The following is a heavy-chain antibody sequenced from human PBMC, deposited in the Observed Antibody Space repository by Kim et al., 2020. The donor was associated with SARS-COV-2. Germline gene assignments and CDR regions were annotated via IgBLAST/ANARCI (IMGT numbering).Heavy chain of an antibody. J-gene: IGHJ4*02. V-gene: IGHV1-58*01. CDR1: GFTFSYSA. CDR3: AADLLGAGQFG. Sequence: SVKVSCKASGFTFSYSAVQWMRQARGQRLEWIGWIVVASGNTNSAQNFQERVTITRDMSTRTAYMELSSLRPEDTAVYYCAADLLGAGQFGWGQGTLVTVSS. CDR2: IVVASGNT. D-gene: IGHD3-16*01.